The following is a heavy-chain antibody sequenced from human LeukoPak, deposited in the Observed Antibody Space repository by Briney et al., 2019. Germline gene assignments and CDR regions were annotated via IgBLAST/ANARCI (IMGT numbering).Heavy chain of an antibody. V-gene: IGHV3-30*18. Sequence: GGSLRLSCAASGFTFSSYGMHWVRQAPGKGLEWVAVISYDGSNKYYADSVKGRFTISRDNSKNTLYLQMNSLRAEDTAVYYCAKFPQYYDSSGGWFDPWGQGTLVTVSS. CDR3: AKFPQYYDSSGGWFDP. J-gene: IGHJ5*02. CDR2: ISYDGSNK. D-gene: IGHD3-22*01. CDR1: GFTFSSYG.